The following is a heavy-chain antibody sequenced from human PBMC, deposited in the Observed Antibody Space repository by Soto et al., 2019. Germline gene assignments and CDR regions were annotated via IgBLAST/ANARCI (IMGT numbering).Heavy chain of an antibody. J-gene: IGHJ4*02. D-gene: IGHD2-15*01. Sequence: GGSLRLSCAASGFTFSSYAMSWVRQAPGKGLEWVSAISGSGGSTYYADSVKGRFTISRDNSKNTLYLQMNSLRAEDTAVYYCAKTSAVVVVAATSFDYWGQGTLVTVSS. CDR1: GFTFSSYA. V-gene: IGHV3-23*01. CDR3: AKTSAVVVVAATSFDY. CDR2: ISGSGGST.